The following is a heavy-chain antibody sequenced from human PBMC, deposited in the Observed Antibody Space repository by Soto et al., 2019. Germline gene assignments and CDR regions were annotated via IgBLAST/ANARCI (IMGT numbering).Heavy chain of an antibody. CDR3: AKDGEIAVAGTGYYYGMDV. Sequence: GGSLRLSCAASGFTFSSYAMSWVRQAPGKGLEWVSAISGSGGSTYYADSVKGRFTISRDNSKNTLYLQMNSLRAEDTAVYYCAKDGEIAVAGTGYYYGMDVWGQGTTVTVSS. V-gene: IGHV3-23*01. J-gene: IGHJ6*02. CDR1: GFTFSSYA. D-gene: IGHD6-19*01. CDR2: ISGSGGST.